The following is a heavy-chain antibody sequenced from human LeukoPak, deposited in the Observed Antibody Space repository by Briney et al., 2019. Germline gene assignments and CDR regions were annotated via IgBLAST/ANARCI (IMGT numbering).Heavy chain of an antibody. J-gene: IGHJ6*02. CDR1: GFTFSSYA. CDR2: INVSGGST. CDR3: AKYGRSGYSSGMDV. V-gene: IGHV3-23*01. D-gene: IGHD2-15*01. Sequence: SGGSLRLSCTASGFTFSSYAMSWVRQAPGKGLEWVSTINVSGGSTYYADSVKGRFTISRDNSKNTLYLQMNSLRAEDMAIYYCAKYGRSGYSSGMDVWGQGTTVTVSS.